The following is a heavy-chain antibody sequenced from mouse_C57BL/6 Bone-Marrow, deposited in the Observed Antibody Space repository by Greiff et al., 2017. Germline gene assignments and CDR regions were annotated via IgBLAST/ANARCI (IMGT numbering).Heavy chain of an antibody. D-gene: IGHD4-1*01. CDR1: GYTFTSYW. CDR2: IDPSDSYT. J-gene: IGHJ2*01. CDR3: ARWGTGKDALDY. Sequence: QVQLQQPGAELVRPGTSVKLSCKASGYTFTSYWMHWVKQRPGQGLEWIGVIDPSDSYTNYTQKFKGKATLTVDTSSSTAYMQLSSLTSEDSAVYYCARWGTGKDALDYWGQGATLTVSS. V-gene: IGHV1-59*01.